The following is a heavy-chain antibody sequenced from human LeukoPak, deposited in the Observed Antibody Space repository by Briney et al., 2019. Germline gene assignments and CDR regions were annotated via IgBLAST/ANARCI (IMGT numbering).Heavy chain of an antibody. Sequence: GGSLRLSCAASGFIFSNYGMHWVRQAQGKGLDWVAVIWYDGSYKYYADSVKGRFTISRDNSKNTLYLQMNSLRAEDTAIYYCAKVVQYTASTGTGLDYWGQGTLVTVSS. CDR1: GFIFSNYG. D-gene: IGHD6-13*01. CDR2: IWYDGSYK. J-gene: IGHJ4*02. V-gene: IGHV3-33*06. CDR3: AKVVQYTASTGTGLDY.